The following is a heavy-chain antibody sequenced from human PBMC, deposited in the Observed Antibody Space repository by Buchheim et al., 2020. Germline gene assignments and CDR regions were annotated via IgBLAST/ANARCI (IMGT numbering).Heavy chain of an antibody. CDR2: ISGSGGST. Sequence: EVQLLESGGGLVQPGGSLRLSCAASGFTFSSYAMSWVRQAPGKGLEWVSAISGSGGSTYYADSVKGRFTISRDNSKNTLYLQMNSLRAEDTAVYYCAKGKPERPITIFGVESYYYYGMDVWGQGTT. CDR3: AKGKPERPITIFGVESYYYYGMDV. D-gene: IGHD3-3*01. V-gene: IGHV3-23*01. J-gene: IGHJ6*02. CDR1: GFTFSSYA.